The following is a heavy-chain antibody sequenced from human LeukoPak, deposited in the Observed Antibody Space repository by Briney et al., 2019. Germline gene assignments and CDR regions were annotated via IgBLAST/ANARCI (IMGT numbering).Heavy chain of an antibody. D-gene: IGHD6-13*01. Sequence: GGSLRLSCAASGFTFSGYWMHWVRQATGKGLEWVSAIGTAGDTYYPGSVKGRFTISRENAKNSLYLQMNSLRAEDTAVYYCARASAAAGTALSYYYYGMDVWGQGTTVTVSS. CDR3: ARASAAAGTALSYYYYGMDV. CDR1: GFTFSGYW. V-gene: IGHV3-13*01. J-gene: IGHJ6*02. CDR2: IGTAGDT.